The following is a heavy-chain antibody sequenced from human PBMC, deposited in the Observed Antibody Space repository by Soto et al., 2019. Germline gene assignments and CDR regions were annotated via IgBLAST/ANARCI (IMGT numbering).Heavy chain of an antibody. V-gene: IGHV4-39*01. J-gene: IGHJ3*02. CDR2: IYYSGST. D-gene: IGHD3-22*01. CDR1: GGSISSSSYY. CDR3: ARKRSTMIARGLSDAFDI. Sequence: PSDTLSLTYTVSGGSISSSSYYWVWIRQPPGQGLEWIGSIYYSGSTYYTPSLKSRVTISVDTSKNQFSLKLSSVTAADTAVYYCARKRSTMIARGLSDAFDIRVQGTMVT.